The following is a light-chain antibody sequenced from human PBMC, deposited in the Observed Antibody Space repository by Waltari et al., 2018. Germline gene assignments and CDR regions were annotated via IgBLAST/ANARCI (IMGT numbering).Light chain of an antibody. CDR2: RNN. Sequence: QSVLTQPPSASGTPGRRGTIPWSGSSPNIGSNDGNWFQQLPGTAPTLLSHRNNQQPSGVPDRFSDSKSGTSASLAISGLQSDDEADYYCAVWDDSLIAYVFGSGTKVTVL. V-gene: IGLV1-44*01. J-gene: IGLJ1*01. CDR3: AVWDDSLIAYV. CDR1: SPNIGSND.